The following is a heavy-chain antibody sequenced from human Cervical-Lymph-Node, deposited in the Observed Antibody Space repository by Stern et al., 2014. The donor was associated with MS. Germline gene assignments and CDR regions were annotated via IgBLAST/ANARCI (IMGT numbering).Heavy chain of an antibody. D-gene: IGHD6-13*01. J-gene: IGHJ4*02. CDR1: GFTFDDYA. V-gene: IGHV3-9*01. CDR2: VSWHSDTI. Sequence: EVQLVQSGGGLVQPGRSLRLSCAVSGFTFDDYAMHWVRQAPGKGLEWVSGVSWHSDTIDYAESVKGRFTISRDNAKNSLYLRMSSLRAEDTAFYFCAKGEASSITIAGTGIDYWGQGTLVTVS. CDR3: AKGEASSITIAGTGIDY.